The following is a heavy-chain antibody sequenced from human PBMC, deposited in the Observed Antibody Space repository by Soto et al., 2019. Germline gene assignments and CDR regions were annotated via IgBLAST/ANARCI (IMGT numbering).Heavy chain of an antibody. Sequence: QGQLVQSGAEVKKPGSSVKVSCKASGGTFSSYAISWVRQAPGQGLEWRGGIIPIFGTANYAQKFQGRVTITAEESTRTAYMGLSSLRSEDTAVYSCASLRFPTVYYYGMDVWGQGTTVTVSS. CDR1: GGTFSSYA. CDR3: ASLRFPTVYYYGMDV. J-gene: IGHJ6*02. V-gene: IGHV1-69*01. CDR2: IIPIFGTA. D-gene: IGHD3-3*01.